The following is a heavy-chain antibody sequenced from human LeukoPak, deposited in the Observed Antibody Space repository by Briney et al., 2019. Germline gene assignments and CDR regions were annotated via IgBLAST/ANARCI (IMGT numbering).Heavy chain of an antibody. V-gene: IGHV3-30*03. CDR2: ISHDGNKK. J-gene: IGHJ1*01. Sequence: PGRSLRLSCAASGFSFSDYGFHWVRQAPGKGLESVALISHDGNKKDYGDSVKGRFTISRDKSKNTLHLQMNSLRAEDTAVYYCATQGEHSYDSNRSGYFQHWGQGTLVTVSS. CDR1: GFSFSDYG. D-gene: IGHD3-22*01. CDR3: ATQGEHSYDSNRSGYFQH.